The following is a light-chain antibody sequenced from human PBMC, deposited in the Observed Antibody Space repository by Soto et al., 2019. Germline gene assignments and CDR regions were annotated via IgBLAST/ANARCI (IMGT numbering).Light chain of an antibody. V-gene: IGLV2-11*01. J-gene: IGLJ1*01. Sequence: QSVLTQPRSVSGSPGQSGTISFTGTSSDVGGHNYVSWYQQYPGKAPKLLLSSVSKRPSGVPDRFSGSKSGNTASLTISGLQAEDEADYYCCSYAGSYTYVFGTGTRSPS. CDR3: CSYAGSYTYV. CDR1: SSDVGGHNY. CDR2: SVS.